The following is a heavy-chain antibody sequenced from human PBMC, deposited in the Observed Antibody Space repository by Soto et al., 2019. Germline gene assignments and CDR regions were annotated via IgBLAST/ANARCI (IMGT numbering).Heavy chain of an antibody. D-gene: IGHD4-17*01. CDR3: ARETYGDYVGYFDP. Sequence: ASVKVSCKASGYTFSNFGLSWVRQAPGQGLEWMGWISDYNGNTHYAQKFQGRLIMTTDTSTRTAYVELRSLTSDDTAVYYCARETYGDYVGYFDPWGQGIQVTVSS. V-gene: IGHV1-18*01. CDR1: GYTFSNFG. CDR2: ISDYNGNT. J-gene: IGHJ5*02.